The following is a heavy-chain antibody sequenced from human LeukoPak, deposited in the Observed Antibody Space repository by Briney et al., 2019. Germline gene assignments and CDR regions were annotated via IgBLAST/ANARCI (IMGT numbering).Heavy chain of an antibody. J-gene: IGHJ4*02. D-gene: IGHD3-22*01. CDR1: GYTFTSYD. CDR3: ARVFGDYYDSSGYRDY. V-gene: IGHV1-8*01. CDR2: MNTNSGNT. Sequence: ASVKVSCKASGYTFTSYDINWVRQATGQGLEWMGWMNTNSGNTGYAQKFQGRVTMTRNTSISTAYMELSSLRSEDTAVYYCARVFGDYYDSSGYRDYWGQGTLVTVSS.